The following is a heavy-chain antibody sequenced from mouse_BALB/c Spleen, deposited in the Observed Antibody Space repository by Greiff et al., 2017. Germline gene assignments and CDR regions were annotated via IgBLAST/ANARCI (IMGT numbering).Heavy chain of an antibody. J-gene: IGHJ4*01. Sequence: VKLVESGPGLVAPSQSLSITCTVSGFSLTSYGVHWVRQPPGKGLEWLGVIWAGGSTNYNSALMSRLSISKDNSKSQVFLKMNSLQTDDTAMYYCARDTGNYVDDAMDYWGQGTSVTVSS. D-gene: IGHD2-1*01. CDR1: GFSLTSYG. CDR3: ARDTGNYVDDAMDY. CDR2: IWAGGST. V-gene: IGHV2-9*02.